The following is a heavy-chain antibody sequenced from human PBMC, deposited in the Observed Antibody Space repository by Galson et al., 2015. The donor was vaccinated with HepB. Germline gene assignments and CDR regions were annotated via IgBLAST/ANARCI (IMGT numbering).Heavy chain of an antibody. V-gene: IGHV4-59*01. Sequence: VSGGSISSYYWSWIRQPPGKGLEWIGYIYYSGSTNYNPSLKSRVTISVDTSKNQFSLKLSSVTAADTAVYYCARAGIEGSSWYWFDPWGQGTLVTVSS. CDR2: IYYSGST. CDR1: GGSISSYY. J-gene: IGHJ5*02. D-gene: IGHD6-13*01. CDR3: ARAGIEGSSWYWFDP.